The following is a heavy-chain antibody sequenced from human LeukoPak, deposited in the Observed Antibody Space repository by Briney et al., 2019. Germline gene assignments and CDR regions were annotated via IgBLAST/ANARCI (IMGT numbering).Heavy chain of an antibody. CDR1: GFTFSSYS. Sequence: GGSLRLSCAASGFTFSSYSMNWVRQAPGEGLEWVSHVLSSGTTYYADSMRGRFTISRDNSKNTLYLLMTSLRADDTAVYYCATVKYDYGDPVGWFDTWGQGTLVTVSS. J-gene: IGHJ5*02. D-gene: IGHD4-17*01. CDR3: ATVKYDYGDPVGWFDT. CDR2: VLSSGTT. V-gene: IGHV3-23*01.